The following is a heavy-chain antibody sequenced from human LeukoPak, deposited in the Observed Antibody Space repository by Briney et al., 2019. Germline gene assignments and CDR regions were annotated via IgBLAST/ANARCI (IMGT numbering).Heavy chain of an antibody. Sequence: ASGKVSCKAAGYTFNSYHIYWVRQAPGQGLEWVGIINPSDGSTAYAQKFQGRVTMTRDTSTSTVYMNLSSLRSDDTAVYFCAYERADGFNDWGQGALVIVPS. D-gene: IGHD5-24*01. V-gene: IGHV1-46*02. J-gene: IGHJ4*02. CDR3: AYERADGFND. CDR2: INPSDGST. CDR1: GYTFNSYH.